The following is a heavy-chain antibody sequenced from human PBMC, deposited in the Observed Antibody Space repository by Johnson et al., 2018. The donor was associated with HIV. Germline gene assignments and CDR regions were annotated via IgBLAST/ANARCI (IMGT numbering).Heavy chain of an antibody. J-gene: IGHJ3*02. V-gene: IGHV3-7*03. CDR1: GFTFSNAW. CDR3: ARWIRYCGGDCYDVFDI. CDR2: IRYDGSNK. D-gene: IGHD2-21*02. Sequence: VQLVESGGGLVQPGGSLRLSCAASGFTFSNAWMSWVRQAPGKGLEWVAFIRYDGSNKYYADSVKGRFTISRDNAKNSLYLQMNSLRAEDTALYYCARWIRYCGGDCYDVFDIWGQGTKVTVSS.